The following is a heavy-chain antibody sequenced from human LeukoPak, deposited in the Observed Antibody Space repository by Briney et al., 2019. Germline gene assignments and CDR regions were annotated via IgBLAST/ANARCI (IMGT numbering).Heavy chain of an antibody. CDR2: VHYLGRT. CDR1: GGSISGYY. Sequence: SETLSLTCTVSGGSISGYYWTWIRQPPGKGLEWIGFVHYLGRTSYNSSLRSRVTIPVDTSKNQFSLRLHSVTAADTAVYYCAKYFDGRALDYWGQGALVTVSS. V-gene: IGHV4-59*03. CDR3: AKYFDGRALDY. D-gene: IGHD3-9*01. J-gene: IGHJ4*02.